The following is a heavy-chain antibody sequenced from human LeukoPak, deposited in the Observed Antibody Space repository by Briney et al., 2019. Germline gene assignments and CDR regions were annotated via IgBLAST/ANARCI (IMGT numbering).Heavy chain of an antibody. J-gene: IGHJ4*02. D-gene: IGHD6-6*01. Sequence: SETLSLICTVSGGSISTSSYYWGWVRQPPGKGLEWIGNIFYSGSTYYSPSLKSRVTISLDTSRNQFSLKLNSVTAADTAVYYCARVGGIAARGAHDYWGQGTLVTVSS. CDR3: ARVGGIAARGAHDY. CDR1: GGSISTSSYY. V-gene: IGHV4-39*07. CDR2: IFYSGST.